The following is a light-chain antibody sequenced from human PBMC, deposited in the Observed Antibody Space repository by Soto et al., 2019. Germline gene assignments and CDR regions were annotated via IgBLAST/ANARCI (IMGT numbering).Light chain of an antibody. J-gene: IGKJ1*01. CDR2: GAS. CDR3: QQYNNWPPWT. Sequence: VLTQSPATLSLSPGDSATLSCRASQSVTNSLAWYQQKPGQAPRLLIYGASTRATGIPARFSGSGSGTEFTLTISSLQSEDFAVYYCQQYNNWPPWTCGQGTKVDIK. CDR1: QSVTNS. V-gene: IGKV3-15*01.